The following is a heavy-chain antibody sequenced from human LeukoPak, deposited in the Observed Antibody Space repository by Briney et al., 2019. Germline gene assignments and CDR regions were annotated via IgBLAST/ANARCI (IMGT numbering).Heavy chain of an antibody. D-gene: IGHD1-26*01. CDR2: IWYDGSNK. J-gene: IGHJ4*02. Sequence: PGGSLRLSCAASGFTFSSYGMHWVRQAPGEGLEWVAVIWYDGSNKYYADSVKGRFTISRDNSKNTLYLQMNSLRAEDTAVYYCAKDHHSGSYPHFDYWGQGTLVTVSS. V-gene: IGHV3-33*06. CDR1: GFTFSSYG. CDR3: AKDHHSGSYPHFDY.